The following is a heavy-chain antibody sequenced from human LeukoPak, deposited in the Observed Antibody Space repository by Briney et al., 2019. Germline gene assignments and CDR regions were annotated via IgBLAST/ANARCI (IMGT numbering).Heavy chain of an antibody. CDR1: GYTFTSYG. D-gene: IGHD3-3*01. CDR2: MNPNSGNI. V-gene: IGHV1-8*01. Sequence: ASVKVSCKASGYTFTSYGINWVRQATGQGLEWMGWMNPNSGNIGYAQKFQGRVTMTRNTSISTAYMELSSLRSEDTAVYYCARVRGRVTIFGVVTRQGNWFDPWGQGTLVTVSS. CDR3: ARVRGRVTIFGVVTRQGNWFDP. J-gene: IGHJ5*02.